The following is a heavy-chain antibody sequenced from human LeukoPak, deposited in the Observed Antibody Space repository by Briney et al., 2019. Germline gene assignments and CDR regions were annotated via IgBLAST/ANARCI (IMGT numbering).Heavy chain of an antibody. Sequence: GRSLRLSCAASGFTFSSYAMHWVRQAPGKGLEWVAVISYDGSNKYYADSVKGRFTISRDNSKNTLYLQMNSLRAEDTAVYYCARWGAAAGSFDYWGQGTLVTVSS. CDR3: ARWGAAAGSFDY. CDR2: ISYDGSNK. J-gene: IGHJ4*02. D-gene: IGHD6-13*01. CDR1: GFTFSSYA. V-gene: IGHV3-30-3*01.